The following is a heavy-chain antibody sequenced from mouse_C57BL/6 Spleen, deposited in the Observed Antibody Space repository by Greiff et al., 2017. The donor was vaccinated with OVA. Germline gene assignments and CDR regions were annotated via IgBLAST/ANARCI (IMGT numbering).Heavy chain of an antibody. D-gene: IGHD2-2*01. Sequence: DVMLVESEGGLVQPGSSMKLSCTASGFTFSDYYMAWVRQVPEKGLEWVANINYDGSSTYYLDSLKSRFIISRDNAKNILYLQMSSLKSEDTATYYCARAPMVTDWYFDVWGTGTTVTVSS. CDR1: GFTFSDYY. V-gene: IGHV5-16*01. J-gene: IGHJ1*03. CDR3: ARAPMVTDWYFDV. CDR2: INYDGSST.